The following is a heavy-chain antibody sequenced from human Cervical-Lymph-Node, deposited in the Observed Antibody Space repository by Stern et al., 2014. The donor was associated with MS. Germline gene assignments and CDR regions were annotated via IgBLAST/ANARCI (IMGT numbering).Heavy chain of an antibody. D-gene: IGHD2-2*01. CDR1: GDTFSSYD. V-gene: IGHV1-8*01. J-gene: IGHJ4*02. CDR2: MNPYSGNT. CDR3: ARAVRNQLLSEY. Sequence: VQLVESGAEVEKPGASVKVSCTASGDTFSSYDITWVRQPSGTGLEGWGWMNPYSGNTGYAQKFKGRVSMTSDPSISTVYMELTSLTSDDTAVYFCARAVRNQLLSEYWGQGTLVTVSS.